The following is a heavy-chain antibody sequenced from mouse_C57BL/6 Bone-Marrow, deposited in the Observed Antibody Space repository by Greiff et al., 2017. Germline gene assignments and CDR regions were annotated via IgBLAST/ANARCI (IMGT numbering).Heavy chain of an antibody. D-gene: IGHD2-4*01. Sequence: ESGPGLVKPSQSLSLTCSVTGYSITSGYYWNWIRQFPGNKLEWMGYISYDGSNNYNPSLKNRISITRDTSKNQFFLKLNSVTTEDTATYYCARDDYDDAMDYWGQGTSVTVSS. J-gene: IGHJ4*01. CDR1: GYSITSGYY. V-gene: IGHV3-6*01. CDR3: ARDDYDDAMDY. CDR2: ISYDGSN.